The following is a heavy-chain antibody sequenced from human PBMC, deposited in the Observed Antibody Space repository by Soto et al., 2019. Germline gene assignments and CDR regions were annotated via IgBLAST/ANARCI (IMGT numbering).Heavy chain of an antibody. CDR2: IWYDGSNK. D-gene: IGHD2-15*01. V-gene: IGHV3-33*01. CDR1: GFTFSSYG. CDR3: ARRGSRGGMDV. J-gene: IGHJ6*02. Sequence: GGSLRLSCAASGFTFSSYGMHWVRQAPGKGLEWVAVIWYDGSNKYYADSVKGRFTISRDDSKNTLYLQMNSLRAEDTAVYYCARRGSRGGMDVWGQGTTVTVSS.